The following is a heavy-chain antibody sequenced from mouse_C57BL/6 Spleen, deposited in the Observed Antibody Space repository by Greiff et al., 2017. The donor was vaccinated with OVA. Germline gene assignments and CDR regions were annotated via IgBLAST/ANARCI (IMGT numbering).Heavy chain of an antibody. V-gene: IGHV1-81*01. J-gene: IGHJ2*01. CDR3: ASSVYYFDY. Sequence: VQLQESGAELARPGASVKLSCKASGYTFTSYGISWVKQRPGQGLEWIGEIYPRSGNTYYNEKFKGKATLTADKSSSTAYMELRSLTSEDSAVYFCASSVYYFDYWGQGTTLTVSS. D-gene: IGHD3-1*01. CDR2: IYPRSGNT. CDR1: GYTFTSYG.